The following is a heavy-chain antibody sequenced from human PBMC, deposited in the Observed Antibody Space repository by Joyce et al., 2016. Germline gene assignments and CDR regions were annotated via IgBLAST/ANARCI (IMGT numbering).Heavy chain of an antibody. CDR1: GFSLITSGEA. Sequence: QITLKESGPTLVKPTQTLTLTCTFSGFSLITSGEAVGWIRQPPGKSLEWLALAYWDEDRHYTPTLMSRLTITKDTSRNQVVLTVTNMDPVDTATYYCAHRRKIDGNWYTFDYWGQGILVTVSS. CDR3: AHRRKIDGNWYTFDY. V-gene: IGHV2-5*02. D-gene: IGHD1-1*01. J-gene: IGHJ4*02. CDR2: AYWDEDR.